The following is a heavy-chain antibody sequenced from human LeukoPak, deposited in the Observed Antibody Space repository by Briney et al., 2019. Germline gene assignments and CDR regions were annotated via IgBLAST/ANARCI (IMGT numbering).Heavy chain of an antibody. CDR3: ARDFSRRRDYGDY. D-gene: IGHD2/OR15-2a*01. Sequence: ASVKVSCKASGYTFTSYGISWVRQAAGQGREWMGWISAYNGNTNYAQKLQGRGTMTTDTSTSTAYTELRSLRSDDTAVYYCARDFSRRRDYGDYWGQGTLVTVSS. CDR1: GYTFTSYG. CDR2: ISAYNGNT. J-gene: IGHJ4*02. V-gene: IGHV1-18*01.